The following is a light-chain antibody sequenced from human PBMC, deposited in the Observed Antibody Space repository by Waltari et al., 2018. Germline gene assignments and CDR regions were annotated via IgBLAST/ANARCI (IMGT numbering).Light chain of an antibody. CDR2: ATS. CDR1: QSISNT. J-gene: IGKJ3*01. V-gene: IGKV3-15*01. Sequence: EIVMTQSPATLSVSPGERATLSCRASQSISNTLAWYQQKPGQAHRLLVYATSARATGVPARFSGSGSGTEFTLTINSLQSEDFAVYYCQQYSDWPPGTFGPGTKVDIK. CDR3: QQYSDWPPGT.